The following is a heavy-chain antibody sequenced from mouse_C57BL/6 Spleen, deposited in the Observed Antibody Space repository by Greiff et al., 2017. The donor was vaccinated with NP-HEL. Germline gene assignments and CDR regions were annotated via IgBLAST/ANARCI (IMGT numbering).Heavy chain of an antibody. CDR3: ARSGQAGYYAMDY. J-gene: IGHJ4*01. CDR1: GYAFSSSW. Sequence: VQLKESGPELVKPGASVKISCKASGYAFSSSWMNWVKQRPGKGLEWIGRIYPGDGDTNYNGKFKGKATLTADKSSSTAYMQLSSLTSEDSAVYFCARSGQAGYYAMDYWGQGTSVTVSS. CDR2: IYPGDGDT. D-gene: IGHD3-2*02. V-gene: IGHV1-82*01.